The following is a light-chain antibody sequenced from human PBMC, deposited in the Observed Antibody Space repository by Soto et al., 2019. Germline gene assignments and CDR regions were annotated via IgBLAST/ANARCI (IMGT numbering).Light chain of an antibody. CDR3: QHYDNRPPS. CDR1: QNISNY. CDR2: AAS. V-gene: IGKV1-33*01. Sequence: DIQMTQSPSSLSASVGDRVTITCQASQNISNYLNWYQQKPGKAPKLLNYAASNLETGVPSSFSGSGPVTDSTSTITSLQPEAIVPDYYQHYDNRPPSFGPGTLVESK. J-gene: IGKJ1*01.